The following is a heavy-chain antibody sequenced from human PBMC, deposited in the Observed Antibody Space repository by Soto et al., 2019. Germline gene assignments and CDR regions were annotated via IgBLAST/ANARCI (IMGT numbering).Heavy chain of an antibody. CDR1: GFTFSSYW. CDR3: AREYYVFWGGYAP. J-gene: IGHJ5*02. Sequence: EVQLVESGGGLVQPGGSLRLSCAASGFTFSSYWMSWVRQAPGKGLEWVANIKQDGSEKYYVDSVKGRFTISRDNAKNPLYLKMNSLGAGDTAVYYCAREYYVFWGGYAPGGQGTLVTVPS. V-gene: IGHV3-7*05. CDR2: IKQDGSEK. D-gene: IGHD3-3*01.